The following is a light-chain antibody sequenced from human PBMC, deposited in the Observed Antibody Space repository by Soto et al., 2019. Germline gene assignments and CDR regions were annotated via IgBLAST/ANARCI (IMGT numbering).Light chain of an antibody. CDR3: QRYNSYSPWT. CDR2: DVS. V-gene: IGKV1-5*01. J-gene: IGKJ1*01. CDR1: QSITNF. Sequence: DIQMTQSPSILSASVGDSVTITCRASQSITNFLAWYQQRPGKAPKLLIYDVSTLESGVPPRFSGSGSGTEFTLTISSLQPDDFATYYCQRYNSYSPWTFGQGTKVDIK.